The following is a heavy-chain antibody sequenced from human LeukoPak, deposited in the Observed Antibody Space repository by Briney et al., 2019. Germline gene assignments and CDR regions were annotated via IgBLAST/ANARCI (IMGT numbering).Heavy chain of an antibody. D-gene: IGHD2-21*02. CDR1: GFTFSSYS. CDR3: ATDLGNCGGVCYYFKH. V-gene: IGHV3-21*04. Sequence: GGSLRLSCAASGFTFSSYSMNWVRQAPGKGLEWVSSISSSSSYIYYADSVKGRFTISRDNAKNSLYLQMSSLRVEDTAVYYCATDLGNCGGVCYYFKHWGQGTLVTVSS. J-gene: IGHJ1*01. CDR2: ISSSSSYI.